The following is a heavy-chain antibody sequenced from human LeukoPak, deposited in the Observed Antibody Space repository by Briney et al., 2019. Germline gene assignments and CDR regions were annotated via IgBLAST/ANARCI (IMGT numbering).Heavy chain of an antibody. CDR1: GFTFSNYA. CDR3: AKDGTSGWNGIFWDFAL. J-gene: IGHJ2*01. D-gene: IGHD6-19*01. Sequence: GGSLRLSCAASGFTFSNYAMSWVRQAPQKGLEWVSSISGSGSTTYYADSLKGRFTISRDNSKNTVYLQMNSLKAEDTAVYYCAKDGTSGWNGIFWDFALWGRGTLVSVSS. CDR2: ISGSGSTT. V-gene: IGHV3-23*01.